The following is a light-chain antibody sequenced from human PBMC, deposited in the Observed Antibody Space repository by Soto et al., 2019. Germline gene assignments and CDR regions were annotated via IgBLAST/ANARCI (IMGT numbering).Light chain of an antibody. CDR2: KAS. V-gene: IGKV1-5*03. Sequence: DIQMTQSPSTLSASVGDSVTITCRASQSISPWLAWYQQKPGNAPTLLIYKASSLEGGVPSRFSGSGSGTDFNITISSLQPDDLATYYCQQYNTYPLTFGGGTTVEIK. J-gene: IGKJ4*01. CDR3: QQYNTYPLT. CDR1: QSISPW.